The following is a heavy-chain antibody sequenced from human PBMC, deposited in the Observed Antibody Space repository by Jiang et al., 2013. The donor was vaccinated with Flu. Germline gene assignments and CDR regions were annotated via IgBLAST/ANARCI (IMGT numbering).Heavy chain of an antibody. CDR3: AIAPDY. CDR2: VYYRGST. J-gene: IGHJ4*02. V-gene: IGHV4-39*07. D-gene: IGHD2-21*01. Sequence: PGLVKPSETLSLTCTVSGGSVSRTDNYWGWIRQPPGKGLEWIGSVYYRGSTYYNPSLKSRVTISVDSSKNQFSLKLNSVTAADTAVYYCAIAPDYWGQGTLVTV. CDR1: GGSVSRTDNY.